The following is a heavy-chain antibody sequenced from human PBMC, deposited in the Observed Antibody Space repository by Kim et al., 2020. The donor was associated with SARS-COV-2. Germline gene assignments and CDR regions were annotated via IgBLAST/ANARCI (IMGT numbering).Heavy chain of an antibody. D-gene: IGHD1-26*01. J-gene: IGHJ6*02. CDR3: VRDKWEGPTNYAMDV. Sequence: ADSVKGRFTLSRDKSNNTVSLEMNSLRVEDTAVYYCVRDKWEGPTNYAMDVWGQGTRVTVSS. V-gene: IGHV3-53*01.